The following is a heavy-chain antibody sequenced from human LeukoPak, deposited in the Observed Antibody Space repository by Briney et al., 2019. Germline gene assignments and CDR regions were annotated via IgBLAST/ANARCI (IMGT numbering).Heavy chain of an antibody. V-gene: IGHV1-69*05. D-gene: IGHD3-22*01. CDR3: ARIRHYYDSSGPFDY. CDR2: IIPIFGTA. Sequence: ASVKVSCKASGGTFSSYAISWVRQAPGQGLEWMGRIIPIFGTANYAQKFQARVTITTDESTSTAYMELSSLRSEDTAVYYCARIRHYYDSSGPFDYWGQGTLVTVSS. J-gene: IGHJ4*02. CDR1: GGTFSSYA.